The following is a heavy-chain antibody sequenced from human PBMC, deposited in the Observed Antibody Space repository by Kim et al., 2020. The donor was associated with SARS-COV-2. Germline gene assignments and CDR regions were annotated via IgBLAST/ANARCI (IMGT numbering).Heavy chain of an antibody. CDR2: MHHSGTA. D-gene: IGHD2-8*01. V-gene: IGHV4-31*11. Sequence: SETLSLTCAVSGASIDIGGYFWSWIHQHPGKGLEWIGYMHHSGTAYYNASLKSRVSILVDTSKNQFSLNLTSVTAADTAVYFCARLMVVPDAFDIWGQGTMVTVSS. J-gene: IGHJ3*02. CDR1: GASIDIGGYF. CDR3: ARLMVVPDAFDI.